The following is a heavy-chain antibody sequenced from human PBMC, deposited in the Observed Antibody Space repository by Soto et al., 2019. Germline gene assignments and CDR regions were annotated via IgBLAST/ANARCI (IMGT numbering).Heavy chain of an antibody. V-gene: IGHV3-7*01. D-gene: IGHD6-13*01. CDR2: IKQDGSEK. Sequence: GGSLRLSCAASGFTFSSYWMSWVRQAPGKGLEWVANIKQDGSEKYYVDSVKGRFTISRDNAKNSLYLQMNSLRAEDTAVYYCARDNPIAAAGSPSDAFDIWGQGTMVTVSS. CDR1: GFTFSSYW. J-gene: IGHJ3*02. CDR3: ARDNPIAAAGSPSDAFDI.